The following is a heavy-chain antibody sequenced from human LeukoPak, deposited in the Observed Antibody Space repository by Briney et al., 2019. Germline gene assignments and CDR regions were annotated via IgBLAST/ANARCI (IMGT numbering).Heavy chain of an antibody. D-gene: IGHD3-3*01. Sequence: SETLSLTCAVYGGSFSGYYWSWIRQPPGKGLEWIGEINHSGSTNYNPSLKSRVTISVDTSKNQFSLKLSSVTAADTAVYYCARGGMVSDFWSGLEYYFDYWGQGTLVTVSS. CDR2: INHSGST. CDR1: GGSFSGYY. J-gene: IGHJ4*02. CDR3: ARGGMVSDFWSGLEYYFDY. V-gene: IGHV4-34*01.